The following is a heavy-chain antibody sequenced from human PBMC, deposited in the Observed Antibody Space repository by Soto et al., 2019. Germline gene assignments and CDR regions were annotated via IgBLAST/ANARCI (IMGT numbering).Heavy chain of an antibody. D-gene: IGHD6-19*01. V-gene: IGHV4-39*02. Sequence: SETLSLTCTVSCGSISSSSYYWGWIRQPPGKGLEWIGSIYYSGSTYYNPSLKSRVTISVDTSKNQFSLKLSSVTAADTAVYYCAREPGIAVVVWFDPWGQGTLVTVSS. CDR2: IYYSGST. CDR3: AREPGIAVVVWFDP. J-gene: IGHJ5*02. CDR1: CGSISSSSYY.